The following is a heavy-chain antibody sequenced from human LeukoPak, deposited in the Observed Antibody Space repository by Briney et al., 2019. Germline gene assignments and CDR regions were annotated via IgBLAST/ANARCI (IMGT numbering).Heavy chain of an antibody. CDR1: GFSFSDHY. J-gene: IGHJ4*02. CDR2: ISGTGSRT. CDR3: AREGSSGWSGVGPIDY. V-gene: IGHV3-11*01. D-gene: IGHD6-19*01. Sequence: GGSLRLSCVASGFSFSDHYMTWIRQAPGKGLEWVSYISGTGSRTYYGDAGKGRFTISRDNAKRLVDLQMNSLRAEDTAVYYCAREGSSGWSGVGPIDYWGQGTLVTVSS.